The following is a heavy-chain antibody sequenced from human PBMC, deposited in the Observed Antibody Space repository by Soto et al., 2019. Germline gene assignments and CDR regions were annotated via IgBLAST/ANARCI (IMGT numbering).Heavy chain of an antibody. CDR3: ARDLATMDV. Sequence: KLQGRVTMTTDTSTSTAYMELRSLRSDDTAVYYCARDLATMDVWGQGTTVTVSS. J-gene: IGHJ6*02. V-gene: IGHV1-18*01.